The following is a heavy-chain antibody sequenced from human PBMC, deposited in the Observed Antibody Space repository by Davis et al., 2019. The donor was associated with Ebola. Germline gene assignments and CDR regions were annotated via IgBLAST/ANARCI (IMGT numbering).Heavy chain of an antibody. CDR1: GGTFSSYA. Sequence: SVKVSCKASGGTFSSYAISWVRQAPGQGLEWMGGIIPIFGTANYAQKFQGRVTMTADKSTSTAYMELRSLRSEDTAVYYCARSSSSAIRYYYGMDVWGQGTTVTVSS. V-gene: IGHV1-69*06. CDR3: ARSSSSAIRYYYGMDV. J-gene: IGHJ6*02. D-gene: IGHD6-6*01. CDR2: IIPIFGTA.